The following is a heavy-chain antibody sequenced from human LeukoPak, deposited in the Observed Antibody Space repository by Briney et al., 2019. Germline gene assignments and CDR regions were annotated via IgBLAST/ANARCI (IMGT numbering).Heavy chain of an antibody. D-gene: IGHD3-16*01. V-gene: IGHV6-1*01. CDR3: ARHYGP. Sequence: SQTLSLTCAISGDSVSSNSATWNWIRQSPSRGLEWLGRTYYRSKWYKYYAVSVKGRITINPDTSKNQFSLQLNSVTAADTAVYYCARHYGPWGQGTLVTVSS. J-gene: IGHJ5*02. CDR1: GDSVSSNSAT. CDR2: TYYRSKWYK.